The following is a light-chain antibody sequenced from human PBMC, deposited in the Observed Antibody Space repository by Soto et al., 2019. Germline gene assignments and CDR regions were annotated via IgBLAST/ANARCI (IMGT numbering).Light chain of an antibody. CDR1: HSLVYTDGNTY. CDR2: KVS. CDR3: MQGISWPPT. J-gene: IGKJ4*01. Sequence: DVVMTQSPLSLPVTLGQPASISCRSSHSLVYTDGNTYLNSFQQRPGQSPRRLIYKVSNRDSGVPDRFSGSESGTDFTLKISRVEADDVGIYYCMQGISWPPTFGGGTKVEIK. V-gene: IGKV2-30*01.